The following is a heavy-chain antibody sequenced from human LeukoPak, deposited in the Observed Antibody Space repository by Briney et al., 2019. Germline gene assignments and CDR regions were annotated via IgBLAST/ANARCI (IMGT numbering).Heavy chain of an antibody. V-gene: IGHV3-53*01. CDR2: IYSGGST. Sequence: GGSLRLSCAASGFTVSSNYMSWVRQAPGKGLEWVSIIYSGGSTYYADSVKGRFTISRDNPKNTLYLQMNSLRAEDTAVYYCVRGYCSGTSCFPAWFDPWGQGTLVTVSS. CDR3: VRGYCSGTSCFPAWFDP. J-gene: IGHJ5*02. CDR1: GFTVSSNY. D-gene: IGHD2-2*01.